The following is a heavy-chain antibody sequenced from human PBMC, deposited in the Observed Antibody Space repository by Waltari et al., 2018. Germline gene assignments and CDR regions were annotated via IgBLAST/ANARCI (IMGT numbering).Heavy chain of an antibody. CDR3: ARPSTYDVDAFDI. D-gene: IGHD5-12*01. V-gene: IGHV4-31*03. J-gene: IGHJ3*02. CDR1: GGSISSGGYY. Sequence: QVQLQESGPGLVKPSQTLSLTCTVSGGSISSGGYYWSWIRQHPGKGVEWMGYIYYRGSTYYNPSLKSRVTISVDTSKNQFSLKLSSVTAADTAVYYCARPSTYDVDAFDIWGQGTMVTVSS. CDR2: IYYRGST.